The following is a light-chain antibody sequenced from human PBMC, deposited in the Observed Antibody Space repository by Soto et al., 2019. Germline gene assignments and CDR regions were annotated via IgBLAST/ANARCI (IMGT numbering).Light chain of an antibody. CDR3: QQYNSWPPDRT. J-gene: IGKJ1*01. CDR2: GAS. V-gene: IGKV3-15*01. CDR1: QSVGSN. Sequence: EIVRTQTPATLSVSPGERATLSCRASQSVGSNLAWYHQKPGQPPRVIIYGASTRDTGIPARFSGSVSGTVFTLTISSLQAEELVSCVCQQYNSWPPDRTCGQWNKVEIK.